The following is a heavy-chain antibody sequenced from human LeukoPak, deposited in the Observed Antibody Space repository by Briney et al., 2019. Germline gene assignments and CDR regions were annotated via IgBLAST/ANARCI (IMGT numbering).Heavy chain of an antibody. CDR1: GFTSSSYW. J-gene: IGHJ4*02. CDR3: AREDHSNYNY. D-gene: IGHD4-11*01. CDR2: IKQDGGER. Sequence: GGSLRLSCAVSGFTSSSYWMSWVRQAPGKGLEWVANIKQDGGERFYVDSVKGRFTISRDNAKNSLYLQMNSLRVEDTAVYYCAREDHSNYNYWGQGTLVTVSS. V-gene: IGHV3-7*01.